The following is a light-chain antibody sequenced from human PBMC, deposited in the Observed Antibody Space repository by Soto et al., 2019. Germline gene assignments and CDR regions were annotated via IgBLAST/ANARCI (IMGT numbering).Light chain of an antibody. CDR2: GAY. J-gene: IGKJ5*01. CDR1: QSVTTNH. V-gene: IGKV3-20*01. CDR3: HQYGRS. Sequence: VLTQSPGTLSLSPGERATLSCRASQSVTTNHLAWYRQKPGQAPRLVIYGAYSRANGIPDRCSGSGSGTDFTLTISRLEPEDFAVYYCHQYGRSFGQGTRLEI.